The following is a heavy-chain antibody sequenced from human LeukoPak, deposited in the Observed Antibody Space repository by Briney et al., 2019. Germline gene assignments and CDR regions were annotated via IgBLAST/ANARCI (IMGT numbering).Heavy chain of an antibody. CDR1: GYTLTGYY. CDR2: INPNSGGT. Sequence: ASVKVSCKASGYTLTGYYMHWVRQAPGQGLEWMGWINPNSGGTNYAQKFQGRVTMTRDTSISTAYMELSRLRSDDTAVYYCARDSGSYYDHGIDYWGQGTLVTVSS. V-gene: IGHV1-2*02. D-gene: IGHD1-26*01. J-gene: IGHJ4*02. CDR3: ARDSGSYYDHGIDY.